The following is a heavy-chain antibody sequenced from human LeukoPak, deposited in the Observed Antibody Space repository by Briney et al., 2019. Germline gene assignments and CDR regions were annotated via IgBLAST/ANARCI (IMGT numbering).Heavy chain of an antibody. V-gene: IGHV1-8*01. CDR2: MNPNSGNT. CDR3: ARDAYCGGDCLGFDYYYYMDV. J-gene: IGHJ6*03. D-gene: IGHD2-21*02. CDR1: GYTFTSYD. Sequence: ASVKVSCKASGYTFTSYDINWVRQATGQGLEWMGWMNPNSGNTGYAQKFQGRVTMTRNTSISTAYMELSSLRSEDTAVYYCARDAYCGGDCLGFDYYYYMDVWGKGTTVTGSS.